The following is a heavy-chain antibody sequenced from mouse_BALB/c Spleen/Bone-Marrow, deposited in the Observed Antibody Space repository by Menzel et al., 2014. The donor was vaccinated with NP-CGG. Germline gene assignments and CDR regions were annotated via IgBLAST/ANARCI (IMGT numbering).Heavy chain of an antibody. CDR2: INPSTGYT. J-gene: IGHJ2*01. Sequence: QVQLQQPGAELAKPGASVKMSCKSSGYTFTNYWMHWVKQRPGQGLEWIGYINPSTGYTEYKQKFKDKDTLTADKSSSTAYMQQISLTSEDSAVYYCARIYYCGRDYWGQGTTLTVSS. CDR1: GYTFTNYW. CDR3: ARIYYCGRDY. V-gene: IGHV1-7*01. D-gene: IGHD1-1*01.